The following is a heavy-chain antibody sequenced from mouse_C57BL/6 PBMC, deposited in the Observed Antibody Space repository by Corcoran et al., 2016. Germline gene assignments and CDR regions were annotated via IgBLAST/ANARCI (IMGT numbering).Heavy chain of an antibody. J-gene: IGHJ4*01. V-gene: IGHV8-12*01. CDR2: IYWDDDK. D-gene: IGHD2-2*01. Sequence: QVTLKESGPGILQSSQTLSLTCSFSGFSLSTSGMGVSWIRQPSGKGLEWLAHIYWDDDKHYNPSLKSRLTISKDTSRNQVFLKITSVDTADTATYYCARKEGYGYDYYAMDYWGQGTSVTVSS. CDR3: ARKEGYGYDYYAMDY. CDR1: GFSLSTSGMG.